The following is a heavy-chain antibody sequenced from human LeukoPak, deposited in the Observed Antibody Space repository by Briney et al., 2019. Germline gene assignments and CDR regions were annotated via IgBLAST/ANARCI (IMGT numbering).Heavy chain of an antibody. CDR2: ISYDGSNN. CDR3: ARDIYSGLLAGYFDY. V-gene: IGHV3-30-3*01. J-gene: IGHJ4*02. CDR1: GFTFSSYA. Sequence: GGSLRLSCAASGFTFSSYAMHWVRRAPGKGLEWVAVISYDGSNNYYADSVKGRFTISRDNYKNRLYLQMNSLRAEDTAVYYCARDIYSGLLAGYFDYWGQGTLVTVSS. D-gene: IGHD5-12*01.